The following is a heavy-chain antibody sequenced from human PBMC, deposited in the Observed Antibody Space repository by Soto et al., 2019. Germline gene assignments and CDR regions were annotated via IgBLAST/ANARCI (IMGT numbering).Heavy chain of an antibody. CDR2: ISGSGGTT. D-gene: IGHD6-13*01. V-gene: IGHV3-23*01. Sequence: EVQLLESGGGLVQPGGSLRLSCAASGFTFSSYAMSWVRQAPGKGLEWVSAISGSGGTTYYADSVKGWFTFSRDNSKNTLYLPMNSLRPEDTAVYYCAKTASGWFSAFDIWGQGTMVTVSS. J-gene: IGHJ3*02. CDR1: GFTFSSYA. CDR3: AKTASGWFSAFDI.